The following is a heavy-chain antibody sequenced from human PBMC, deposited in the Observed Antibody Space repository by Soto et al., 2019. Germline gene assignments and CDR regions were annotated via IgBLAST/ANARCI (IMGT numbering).Heavy chain of an antibody. V-gene: IGHV4-59*01. CDR1: GGSISSYY. CDR3: ARAGATIDYYYYGMDV. D-gene: IGHD1-26*01. Sequence: PSETLSLTCTVSGGSISSYYWSWIRQPPGRGLEWIGYIYYSGSTNYNPSLKSRVTISVDTSKNQFSLKLSSVTAADTAVYYCARAGATIDYYYYGMDVWGQGTTVTVSS. CDR2: IYYSGST. J-gene: IGHJ6*02.